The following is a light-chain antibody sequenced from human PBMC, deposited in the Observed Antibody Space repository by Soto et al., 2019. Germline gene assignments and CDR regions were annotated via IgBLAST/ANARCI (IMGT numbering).Light chain of an antibody. V-gene: IGLV2-14*01. CDR1: SSDIGAYNY. CDR3: SSYTISRIRV. Sequence: QSALTQPASVSGSPGQSITISCTGSSSDIGAYNYVSWYQQHPDKAPKLMIYDVNNRPSGVSYRFSGSKSGSTASLTISGLQAEDEADYYCSSYTISRIRVFGGGTKLTVL. CDR2: DVN. J-gene: IGLJ3*02.